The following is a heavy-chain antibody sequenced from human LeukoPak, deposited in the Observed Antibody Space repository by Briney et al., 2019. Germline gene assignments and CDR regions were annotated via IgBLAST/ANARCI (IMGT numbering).Heavy chain of an antibody. CDR2: IYSGGST. J-gene: IGHJ4*02. CDR1: GFTVSSNY. Sequence: GGSLRLSCAASGFTVSSNYMSWVRQAPGKGLEWVSVIYSGGSTYYADSVKGRFTISRDNSKNTLYLQMNSLRAEDTAVYYCARDSSDAYNPEPGYWGQGTLVTVSS. CDR3: ARDSSDAYNPEPGY. D-gene: IGHD5-24*01. V-gene: IGHV3-66*01.